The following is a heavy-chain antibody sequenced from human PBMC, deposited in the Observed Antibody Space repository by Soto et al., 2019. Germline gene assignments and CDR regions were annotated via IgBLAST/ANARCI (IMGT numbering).Heavy chain of an antibody. V-gene: IGHV4-31*03. Sequence: SETLSLTCTVAGSSISSVGYYWCWIRQHPGKGLEWIGYIYYSGSTYYNPSLKSRVTISVDTSKNQFSLKLSSVTAADTAVYYCARGYSGYDFHWGQGTLVTVS. CDR1: GSSISSVGYY. CDR2: IYYSGST. J-gene: IGHJ4*02. CDR3: ARGYSGYDFH. D-gene: IGHD5-12*01.